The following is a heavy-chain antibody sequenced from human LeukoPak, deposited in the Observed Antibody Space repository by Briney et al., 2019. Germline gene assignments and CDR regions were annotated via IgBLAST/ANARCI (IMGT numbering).Heavy chain of an antibody. V-gene: IGHV4-39*07. CDR3: ARIISHGDNYYYPWFDP. Sequence: KASQTLSLTCSMSGGSFSSGYYCWGWVRQPPGKGLEWIRTLGYSENIYYNPSLKSPATISIDTSKNQFFLRLISATAADTALYYCARIISHGDNYYYPWFDPWGQGILVTVSS. J-gene: IGHJ5*02. CDR1: GGSFSSGYYC. CDR2: LGYSENI. D-gene: IGHD3-22*01.